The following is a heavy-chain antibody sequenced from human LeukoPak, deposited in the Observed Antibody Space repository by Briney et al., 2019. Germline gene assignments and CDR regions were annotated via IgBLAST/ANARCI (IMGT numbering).Heavy chain of an antibody. J-gene: IGHJ4*01. CDR3: ARDLGATTGAPWYYFDN. Sequence: ASVKVSCKASGYTFTDYYFHWVRQLPGQGLECMGWINPNTGGTNYPQKFQGRVTMTRDTAISTAYMELTSLRSDDTAVYYCARDLGATTGAPWYYFDNWGQGTLVTVPS. V-gene: IGHV1-2*02. CDR2: INPNTGGT. D-gene: IGHD1-26*01. CDR1: GYTFTDYY.